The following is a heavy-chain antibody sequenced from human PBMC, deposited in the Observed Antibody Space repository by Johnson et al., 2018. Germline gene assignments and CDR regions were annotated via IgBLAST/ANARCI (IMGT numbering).Heavy chain of an antibody. CDR2: ISHIGLT. CDR1: GGSFSDYY. J-gene: IGHJ2*01. D-gene: IGHD2-21*02. CDR3: ARGYCGGDCYSYWYFDL. Sequence: QVQLQQWGAGLLKPSETLSLTCTVFGGSFSDYYWHWIRQSPGKGLEWIADISHIGLTRYSPSLKCRVTMPVDTSKNQFSLNLISVTAADTAVYYCARGYCGGDCYSYWYFDLWGRGTLVTVSS. V-gene: IGHV4-34*01.